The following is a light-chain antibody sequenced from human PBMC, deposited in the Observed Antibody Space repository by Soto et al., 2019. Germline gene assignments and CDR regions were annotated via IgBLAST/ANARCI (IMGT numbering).Light chain of an antibody. CDR1: QSISSW. Sequence: DIQMTQSPSTLSASVGDRVTITCRASQSISSWLAWYQQKPGKAPKLLIYKASSLESGVPSRFSVSGSGTEFTLTISSLQPDYFATYYCQQYNTYLYTFGQGTKLEIK. V-gene: IGKV1-5*03. CDR2: KAS. CDR3: QQYNTYLYT. J-gene: IGKJ2*01.